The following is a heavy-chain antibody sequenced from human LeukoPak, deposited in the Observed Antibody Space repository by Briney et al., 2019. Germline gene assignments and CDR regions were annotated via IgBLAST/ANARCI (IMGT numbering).Heavy chain of an antibody. CDR2: INPNSGGT. CDR1: GYTFTDYN. CDR3: ARDGIDDGRYYYYYMDV. V-gene: IGHV1-2*02. J-gene: IGHJ6*03. Sequence: ASVKVSCKTSGYTFTDYNMHWVRQAPGQGLEWMGWINPNSGGTNYAQQFQGRVTMTRDTSISTAYMELSRLRSDDTAVYYCARDGIDDGRYYYYYMDVWGKGTTVTVSS. D-gene: IGHD1-26*01.